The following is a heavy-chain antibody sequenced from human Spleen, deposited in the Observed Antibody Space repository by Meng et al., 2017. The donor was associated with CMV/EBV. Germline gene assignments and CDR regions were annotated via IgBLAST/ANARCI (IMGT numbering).Heavy chain of an antibody. V-gene: IGHV3-21*01. Sequence: SGFTFSSYAMSWVRQAPGKGLEWVSSISSSSSYRYYADSVKGRFTISRDNAKASLFLQMNSLRAEDTAVYYCARDTITNFGVVIPLDYWGQGTLVTVSS. D-gene: IGHD3-3*01. J-gene: IGHJ4*02. CDR2: ISSSSSYR. CDR3: ARDTITNFGVVIPLDY. CDR1: GFTFSSYA.